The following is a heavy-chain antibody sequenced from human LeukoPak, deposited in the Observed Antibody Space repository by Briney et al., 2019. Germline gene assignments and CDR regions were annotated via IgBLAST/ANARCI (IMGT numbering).Heavy chain of an antibody. Sequence: GSSVKVSCKASGGTFSSYAISWVRQAPGQGLEWMGGIIPIFGTANYAQKFQGRVTITTDESTSTAYMELSSPRSEDTAVYYCARDRPTTVTSNWFDPWGQGTLVTVSS. J-gene: IGHJ5*02. V-gene: IGHV1-69*05. D-gene: IGHD4-17*01. CDR2: IIPIFGTA. CDR1: GGTFSSYA. CDR3: ARDRPTTVTSNWFDP.